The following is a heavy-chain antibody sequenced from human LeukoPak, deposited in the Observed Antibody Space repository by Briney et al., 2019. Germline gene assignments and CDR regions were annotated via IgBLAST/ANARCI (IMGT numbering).Heavy chain of an antibody. D-gene: IGHD1-26*01. Sequence: GGSLRLSCAASGFTFSSYAMSWVRQAPGKGLEWVSYISSSSSTIYYADSVKGRFTISRDNAKNSLYLQLNSLRVEDTAVYYCASRIVGTPDYFDYWGQGTLVTVSS. J-gene: IGHJ4*02. CDR3: ASRIVGTPDYFDY. CDR1: GFTFSSYA. V-gene: IGHV3-48*04. CDR2: ISSSSSTI.